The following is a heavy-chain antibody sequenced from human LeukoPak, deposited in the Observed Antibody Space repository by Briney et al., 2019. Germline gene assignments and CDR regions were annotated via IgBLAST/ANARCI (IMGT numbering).Heavy chain of an antibody. Sequence: SETLSLTCTVSGGSISSSSYYWGWIRQPPGKGLEWIGSIYYSGSTYYNPSLKSRVTISVVTSKNQFSLKLSSVTAADTAVYYCARGPYSGSYRGAFDIWGQGTMVTVSS. CDR3: ARGPYSGSYRGAFDI. V-gene: IGHV4-39*01. J-gene: IGHJ3*02. CDR2: IYYSGST. CDR1: GGSISSSSYY. D-gene: IGHD1-26*01.